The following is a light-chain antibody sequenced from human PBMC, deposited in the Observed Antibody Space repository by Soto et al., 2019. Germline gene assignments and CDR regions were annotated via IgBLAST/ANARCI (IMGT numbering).Light chain of an antibody. Sequence: ETVLTQSPDTLSLSPGETATLSCRASQSVSSAYLAWYQQKPGQAPRLLIYGSSSRATGIPDRFSGYSRSGTDFTLTISGREPEDFAMYFCQQYNRSPWTFGQGTKVEIK. J-gene: IGKJ1*01. CDR3: QQYNRSPWT. CDR2: GSS. CDR1: QSVSSAY. V-gene: IGKV3-20*01.